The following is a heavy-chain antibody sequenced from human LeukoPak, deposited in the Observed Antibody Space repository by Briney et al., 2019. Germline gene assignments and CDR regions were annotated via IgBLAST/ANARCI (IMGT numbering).Heavy chain of an antibody. CDR2: MNPNSGNT. V-gene: IGHV1-8*01. CDR1: GYTFTCYD. Sequence: ASVKVSCTASGYTFTCYDINWVRQATGQGLEWTGWMNPNSGNTGHAQKFQGRVTMTRYTSISTAYMELSSLRSEDTAVYYCARDYCSGGSCYGFDPWGQGTLVTVSS. D-gene: IGHD2-15*01. J-gene: IGHJ5*02. CDR3: ARDYCSGGSCYGFDP.